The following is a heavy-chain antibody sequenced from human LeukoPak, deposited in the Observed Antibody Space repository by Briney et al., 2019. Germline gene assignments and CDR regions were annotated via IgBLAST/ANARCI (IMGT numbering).Heavy chain of an antibody. D-gene: IGHD6-6*01. J-gene: IGHJ6*02. V-gene: IGHV3-7*01. CDR1: GFTFSSYW. CDR2: IKQDGTEK. CDR3: ARRGKASSSTDV. Sequence: GGSLRVSCAASGFTFSSYWMSWVRQAPGKGLEWVANIKQDGTEKYYVDSVKGRFTISRDNAKTSLYLQMNSLRAEDTAVYFCARRGKASSSTDVWGQGTTVTVSS.